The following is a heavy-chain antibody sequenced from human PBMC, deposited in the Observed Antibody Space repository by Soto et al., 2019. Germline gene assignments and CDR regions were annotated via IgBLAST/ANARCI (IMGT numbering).Heavy chain of an antibody. V-gene: IGHV4-30-4*01. D-gene: IGHD6-19*01. J-gene: IGHJ5*02. Sequence: SETLSLTCTVSGGSISSGDYYWSWIRQPPGKGLEWIGYIYYSGSTYYNPSLKSRVTISVDTSKNQFSLKLSSVTAADTAVYYCAREAVAGSNWFDPWGQGTPVTVSS. CDR3: AREAVAGSNWFDP. CDR2: IYYSGST. CDR1: GGSISSGDYY.